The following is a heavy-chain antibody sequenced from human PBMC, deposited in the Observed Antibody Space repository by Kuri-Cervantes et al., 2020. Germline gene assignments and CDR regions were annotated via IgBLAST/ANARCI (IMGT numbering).Heavy chain of an antibody. CDR3: ARLVPYIVVVPAALRFDP. D-gene: IGHD2-2*01. CDR2: IYTSGST. Sequence: ESLKISCTVSGGSISSYYWSWIRQPAGKGLEWIGRIYTSGSTNYNPSLKSRVTISVDTSKNQFSLKLSSVTAADTAVYYCARLVPYIVVVPAALRFDPWGQGTLVTVSS. CDR1: GGSISSYY. J-gene: IGHJ5*02. V-gene: IGHV4-4*07.